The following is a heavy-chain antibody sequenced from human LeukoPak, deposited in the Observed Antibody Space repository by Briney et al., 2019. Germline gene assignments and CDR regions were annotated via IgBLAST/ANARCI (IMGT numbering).Heavy chain of an antibody. CDR2: INSDGSST. V-gene: IGHV3-74*01. Sequence: PGGSLRLSCAASGFTFSSYWMHWVRQAPGKGLVWVSRINSDGSSTSYADSVKGRFAISRDNAKNSLYLQMNSLRAEDTAVYYCATWGTGWYKYYFDFWGQGTLVTVSS. CDR1: GFTFSSYW. J-gene: IGHJ4*02. CDR3: ATWGTGWYKYYFDF. D-gene: IGHD6-19*01.